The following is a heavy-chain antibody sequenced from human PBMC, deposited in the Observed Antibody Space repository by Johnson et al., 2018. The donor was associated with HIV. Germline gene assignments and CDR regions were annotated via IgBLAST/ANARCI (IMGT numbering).Heavy chain of an antibody. V-gene: IGHV3-30*04. Sequence: QEQLVESGGGVVQPGRSLRLSCAASGITFSSYAMHWVRQAPGKGLEWVAVISYDGSNKYYADSVKGRFTISRDNSKNTLYLQMNSLRAEDTAVYYCAKDNPRLGGAFDIWGQGTMVTVSS. CDR1: GITFSSYA. CDR3: AKDNPRLGGAFDI. CDR2: ISYDGSNK. J-gene: IGHJ3*02. D-gene: IGHD3-16*01.